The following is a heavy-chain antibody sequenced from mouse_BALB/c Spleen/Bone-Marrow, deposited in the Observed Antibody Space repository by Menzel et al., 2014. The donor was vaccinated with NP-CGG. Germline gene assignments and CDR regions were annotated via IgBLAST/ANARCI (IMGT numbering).Heavy chain of an antibody. D-gene: IGHD1-2*01. Sequence: EVKLMESGGGLVQPGGSLKLSCAASGFDFSRYWMSWVRQAPWKGLEWIGEINPDSSTINYTPSLKDKFIISRDNAKNTLYLQMSKVRSEDTALYYCARLHSYGYFAYWGQGPLVTVSA. J-gene: IGHJ3*01. CDR1: GFDFSRYW. CDR2: INPDSSTI. CDR3: ARLHSYGYFAY. V-gene: IGHV4-1*02.